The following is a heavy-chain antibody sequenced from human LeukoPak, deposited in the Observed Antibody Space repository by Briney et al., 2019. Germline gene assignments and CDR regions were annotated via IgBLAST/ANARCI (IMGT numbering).Heavy chain of an antibody. J-gene: IGHJ4*02. Sequence: GGSLRLSCAASGFTVSSSYMSWVRQAPGKGLEWVSVIRSDGTTAYADSVKGRFTISRDTSRNTLYLQMNSLRAEDTAVYYCARDFDRMTTVTPGFDYWGQGTLVTVSS. CDR2: IRSDGTT. D-gene: IGHD4-17*01. V-gene: IGHV3-53*01. CDR1: GFTVSSSY. CDR3: ARDFDRMTTVTPGFDY.